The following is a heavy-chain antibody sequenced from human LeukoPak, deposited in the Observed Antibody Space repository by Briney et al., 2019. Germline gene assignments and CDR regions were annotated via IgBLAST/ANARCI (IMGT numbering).Heavy chain of an antibody. Sequence: ASVKVSCKASGYTFTGYYMHWVRQAPGQGLEWMGWINPNSGGTNYAQKFQGRVTMTRDTSLSTAYMELSRLRSDDTAVYYCARDQRGYRSSWPIDYWGQGTLVTVSS. CDR3: ARDQRGYRSSWPIDY. CDR2: INPNSGGT. CDR1: GYTFTGYY. V-gene: IGHV1-2*02. D-gene: IGHD6-13*01. J-gene: IGHJ4*02.